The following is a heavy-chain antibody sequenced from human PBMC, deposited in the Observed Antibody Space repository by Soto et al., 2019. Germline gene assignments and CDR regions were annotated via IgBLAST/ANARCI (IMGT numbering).Heavy chain of an antibody. Sequence: SETLSLTCTVSGGSISSGGYYWSWIRQHPGKGLEWIGDIYYSGSTYYNPSLKSRVTISVDTSKNQFSLKLSSVTAADTAVYYCARGGIEATMVRGPFLDWGQGTLVTVSS. CDR1: GGSISSGGYY. J-gene: IGHJ4*02. V-gene: IGHV4-31*03. CDR2: IYYSGST. CDR3: ARGGIEATMVRGPFLD. D-gene: IGHD3-10*01.